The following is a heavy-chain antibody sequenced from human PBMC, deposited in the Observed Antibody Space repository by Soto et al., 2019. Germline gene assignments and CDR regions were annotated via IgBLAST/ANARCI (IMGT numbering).Heavy chain of an antibody. Sequence: SETLSLTCAVSGGSISSSNWWSWVRQPPGKGLEWIGEIYHSGSTNYNPSLKSRVTISVDKSKNQFSLKLSSVTAADTAVYYCARADSSGYYFPANWFDPWGQGTLVTVSS. CDR2: IYHSGST. V-gene: IGHV4-4*02. D-gene: IGHD3-22*01. J-gene: IGHJ5*02. CDR3: ARADSSGYYFPANWFDP. CDR1: GGSISSSNW.